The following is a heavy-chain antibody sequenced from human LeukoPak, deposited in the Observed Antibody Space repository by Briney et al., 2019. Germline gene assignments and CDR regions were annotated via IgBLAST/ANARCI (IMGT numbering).Heavy chain of an antibody. Sequence: SVKVSCKASGFIFGRSAVQWVRQARGQRLEWIGWIVVGSGNTNYAQKFQERVTMTRDMSTGTAYMELSSLRSEDTAVYYCAAGNYYDSSGYYPYAFDIWGQGTMFTVSS. J-gene: IGHJ3*02. CDR3: AAGNYYDSSGYYPYAFDI. CDR2: IVVGSGNT. CDR1: GFIFGRSA. V-gene: IGHV1-58*01. D-gene: IGHD3-22*01.